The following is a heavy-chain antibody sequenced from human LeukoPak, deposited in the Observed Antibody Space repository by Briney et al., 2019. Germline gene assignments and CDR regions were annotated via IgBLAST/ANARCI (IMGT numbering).Heavy chain of an antibody. CDR3: ARSISGYTLDY. J-gene: IGHJ4*02. CDR2: INPHSGGT. D-gene: IGHD3-22*01. V-gene: IGHV1-2*02. CDR1: GYTFTDYY. Sequence: ASVKVSCKASGYTFTDYYLHWVRQAPGQGLEWMGWINPHSGGTNYAQKFQGRVTMTRDTSISTAYMELSSLRSDDTAVFYCARSISGYTLDYWGQGTLVTVPS.